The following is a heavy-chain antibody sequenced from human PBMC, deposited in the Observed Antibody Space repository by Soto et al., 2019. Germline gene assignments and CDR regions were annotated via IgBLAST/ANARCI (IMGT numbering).Heavy chain of an antibody. Sequence: GGSLRLSCAASGFTFSSYAMSWVRQAPGKGLEWVSAISGSGGSTYYADSVKGRFTISRDNSKNTLYLQMNSLRAEDTAVYYCAKVLVRVRPPPMWGYFDYWGQGTLVTVSS. CDR1: GFTFSSYA. V-gene: IGHV3-23*01. D-gene: IGHD3-10*01. J-gene: IGHJ4*02. CDR2: ISGSGGST. CDR3: AKVLVRVRPPPMWGYFDY.